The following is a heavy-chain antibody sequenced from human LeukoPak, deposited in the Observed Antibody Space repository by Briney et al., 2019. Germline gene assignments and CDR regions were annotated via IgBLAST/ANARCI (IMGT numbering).Heavy chain of an antibody. J-gene: IGHJ5*02. CDR3: ARDPGIVATTPNWFDP. D-gene: IGHD5-12*01. Sequence: ASVKVSFKASGYTFTSYGISWVRQAPGQGLEWMGWISAYNGNTNYSQKLQGRVTMTTDTSTSTAYMELRSLRSDDTAVYYCARDPGIVATTPNWFDPWGQGTLVTVSS. V-gene: IGHV1-18*04. CDR1: GYTFTSYG. CDR2: ISAYNGNT.